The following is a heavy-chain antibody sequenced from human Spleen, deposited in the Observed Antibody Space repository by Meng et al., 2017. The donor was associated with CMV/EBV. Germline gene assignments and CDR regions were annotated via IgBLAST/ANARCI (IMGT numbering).Heavy chain of an antibody. D-gene: IGHD3-3*01. CDR2: ISIDGTNT. V-gene: IGHV3-30*04. CDR1: SSYA. J-gene: IGHJ4*02. CDR3: ARDGGRLLRSLELLLSPFHY. Sequence: SSYAMHGVRQAPGKGLEWVAVISIDGTNTYHADSVKGRFTISRDHSKDTLYLEMSSLRPDDTAVYYCARDGGRLLRSLELLLSPFHYWGQGTLVTVSS.